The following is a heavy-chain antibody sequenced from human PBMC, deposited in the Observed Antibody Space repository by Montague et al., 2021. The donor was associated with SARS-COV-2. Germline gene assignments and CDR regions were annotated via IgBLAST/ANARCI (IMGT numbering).Heavy chain of an antibody. D-gene: IGHD5-18*01. J-gene: IGHJ3*02. V-gene: IGHV2-5*01. CDR1: GFSLSTSGVG. CDR3: ARTTDCGYSYGGCTDACDI. Sequence: PALVKPTQTLTLTCTFSGFSLSTSGVGVGWIRQPPGKALEWLALIYRNDDKRYSPSLKSRLTITKDTSKNQVVLTMTNMDPVDTATYYYARTTDCGYSYGGCTDACDIGGQGTRGTVSS. CDR2: IYRNDDK.